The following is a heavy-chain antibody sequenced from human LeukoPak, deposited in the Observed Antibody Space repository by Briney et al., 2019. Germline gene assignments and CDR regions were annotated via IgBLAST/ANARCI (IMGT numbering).Heavy chain of an antibody. V-gene: IGHV4-34*01. CDR3: ASAEAYYDFWIGYSDWFDP. Sequence: SETLSLTCAVYGGSFSGYYWSWIRQPPGKGLEWIGEINHSGSTNYNPSLTSRVTISVDTSKNQFSLKLSSVTAADTAVYYCASAEAYYDFWIGYSDWFDPWGQGTLVSVSS. J-gene: IGHJ5*02. D-gene: IGHD3-3*01. CDR1: GGSFSGYY. CDR2: INHSGST.